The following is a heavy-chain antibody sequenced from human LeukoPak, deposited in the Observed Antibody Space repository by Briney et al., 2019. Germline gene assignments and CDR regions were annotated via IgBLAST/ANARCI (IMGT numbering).Heavy chain of an antibody. Sequence: GGSLTLSCAASGFTFSSYWMHCVRQAPGKGLVWVSLINNDESTTRYADSVKGRFTISRDNAKNTLYLQMNSLRAEDTAVYYCARPLPYYYYGMDVWGQGTTVTVSS. V-gene: IGHV3-74*01. CDR2: INNDESTT. CDR3: ARPLPYYYYGMDV. D-gene: IGHD1-26*01. CDR1: GFTFSSYW. J-gene: IGHJ6*02.